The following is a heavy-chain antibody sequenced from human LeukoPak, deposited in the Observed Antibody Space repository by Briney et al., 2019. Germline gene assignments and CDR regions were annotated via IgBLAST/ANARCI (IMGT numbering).Heavy chain of an antibody. J-gene: IGHJ6*03. V-gene: IGHV4-39*07. CDR1: GGSISSSSYY. CDR3: ARGRIAASPSHYYYMDV. CDR2: IYYSGST. Sequence: PSETLSLTCTVSGGSISSSSYYWGWIRQPPGKGLEWIGSIYYSGSTYYNPSLKSRVTISVDPSKNQFSLKLSSVTAADTAVYSCARGRIAASPSHYYYMDVWGKGTTVTVSS. D-gene: IGHD6-13*01.